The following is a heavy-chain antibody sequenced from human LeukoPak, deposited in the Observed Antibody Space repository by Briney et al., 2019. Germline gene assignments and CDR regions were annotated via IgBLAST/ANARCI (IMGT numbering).Heavy chain of an antibody. D-gene: IGHD5-24*01. CDR1: GFTFSSYA. V-gene: IGHV3-23*01. CDR3: ATDLLDAYNSGLYFDY. J-gene: IGHJ4*02. CDR2: ISGSGGST. Sequence: GGSPRLSCAASGFTFSSYAMSWVRQAPGKGLEWVSAISGSGGSTYYADSVKGRFTISRDISKNTLYLQMNSLRAEDTAVYYCATDLLDAYNSGLYFDYWGQGTLVTVSS.